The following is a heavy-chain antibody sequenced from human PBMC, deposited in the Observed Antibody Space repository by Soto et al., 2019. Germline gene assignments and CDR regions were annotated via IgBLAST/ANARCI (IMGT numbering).Heavy chain of an antibody. V-gene: IGHV4-39*01. D-gene: IGHD2-8*01. Sequence: QLQLQESGPGLVKPSETLSLTCSVSGGSIASTTYYWGWIRQPPGKGPEWIGSIDYSGDTHYNPSLKGRVTITGDTAKNNFSLKQNAVSAADTAVYYCARQDTTLQGVEISRWFDPWGQGTLVTVYS. J-gene: IGHJ5*02. CDR3: ARQDTTLQGVEISRWFDP. CDR1: GGSIASTTYY. CDR2: IDYSGDT.